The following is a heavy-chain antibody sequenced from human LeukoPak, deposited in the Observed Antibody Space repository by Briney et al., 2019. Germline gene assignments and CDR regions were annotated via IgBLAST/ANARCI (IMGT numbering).Heavy chain of an antibody. V-gene: IGHV3-53*01. CDR3: ARVGITMRFYGMDV. Sequence: GTSLRLSCAASGFTVSGNYMSWVRQAPGKGLEWVSVIYSGGSTYYADSVKGRFTISRDNSKNTLYLQMNSLRAEDTAVYYCARVGITMRFYGMDVWGQGTTVTVSS. CDR1: GFTVSGNY. D-gene: IGHD3-22*01. CDR2: IYSGGST. J-gene: IGHJ6*02.